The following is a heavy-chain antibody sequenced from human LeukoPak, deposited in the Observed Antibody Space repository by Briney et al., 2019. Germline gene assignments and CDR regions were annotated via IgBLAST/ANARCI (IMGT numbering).Heavy chain of an antibody. D-gene: IGHD3-22*01. CDR3: AKSAYDRSGYYR. CDR2: ISSSGGST. J-gene: IGHJ4*02. CDR1: GFSFSGYA. Sequence: GGSLRLSCAASGFSFSGYAMSWVRQAPGKGLEWVSIISSSGGSTNYTESAKGRFTISRDNSKNTLYLQMNSLRVEDTAMYYCAKSAYDRSGYYRWGQGTLVTVSS. V-gene: IGHV3-23*01.